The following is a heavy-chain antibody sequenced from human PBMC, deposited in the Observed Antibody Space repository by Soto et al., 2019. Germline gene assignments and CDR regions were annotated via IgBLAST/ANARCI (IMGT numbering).Heavy chain of an antibody. D-gene: IGHD3-3*01. J-gene: IGHJ5*02. CDR2: IYYSGST. V-gene: IGHV4-39*01. CDR3: ARGYYDFWSGYNGNWFDP. Sequence: QLQLQESGPGLVKPSETLSLTCTVSGGSISSSSYYWGWIRQPPGKGLEWIGSIYYSGSTYYNPSLKSRVTISVDTSKNQFSLKLSSVTAADTAVYYCARGYYDFWSGYNGNWFDPWGQGTLVTVSS. CDR1: GGSISSSSYY.